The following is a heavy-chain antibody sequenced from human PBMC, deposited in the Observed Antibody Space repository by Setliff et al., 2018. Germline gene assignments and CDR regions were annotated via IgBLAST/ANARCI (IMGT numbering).Heavy chain of an antibody. Sequence: GASVKVSCQTSGYGFTSHYFHWLQQAPGQGLEWMGIVNPSGGKTTLSQKFQGRVSMTADASTATVYMELHSLTSEDTAIYYCARAPWGDDYDSLYTWFDPWGQGSLVTVPQ. V-gene: IGHV1-46*01. D-gene: IGHD3-22*01. CDR1: GYGFTSHY. CDR3: ARAPWGDDYDSLYTWFDP. CDR2: VNPSGGKT. J-gene: IGHJ5*02.